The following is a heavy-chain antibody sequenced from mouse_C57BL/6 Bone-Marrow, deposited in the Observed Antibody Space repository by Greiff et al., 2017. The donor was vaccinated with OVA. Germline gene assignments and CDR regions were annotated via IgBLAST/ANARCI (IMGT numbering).Heavy chain of an antibody. J-gene: IGHJ4*01. V-gene: IGHV1-66*01. CDR3: ARSPISLDYAMDY. Sequence: VKLMESGPELVKPGASVKLSCKASGYSFTSYYIHWVQQRPGQGLEWIGWICPGSGNTKYNETVKGKATLTADTSSSTAYMQLSSLTSEDSAVYYCARSPISLDYAMDYWGQGTSVTVSS. CDR1: GYSFTSYY. CDR2: ICPGSGNT.